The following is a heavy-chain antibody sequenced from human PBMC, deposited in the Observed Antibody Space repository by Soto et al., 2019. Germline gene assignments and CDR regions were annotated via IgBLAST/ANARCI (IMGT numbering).Heavy chain of an antibody. V-gene: IGHV1-8*01. D-gene: IGHD2-21*01. CDR3: ARVAYCGGDCYYGIDV. J-gene: IGHJ6*02. Sequence: ASVKVSCKASGYTFTSYDINWVRQATGQGLEWMGWMNPNSGNTGYAQKFQGRVTMTRNTSISTAYMELSSLRSEDTAVYYCARVAYCGGDCYYGIDVWGQGTTVTVSS. CDR1: GYTFTSYD. CDR2: MNPNSGNT.